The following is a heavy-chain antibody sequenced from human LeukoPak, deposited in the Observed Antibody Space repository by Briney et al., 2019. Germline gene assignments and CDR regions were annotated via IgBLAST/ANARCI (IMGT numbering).Heavy chain of an antibody. J-gene: IGHJ4*02. V-gene: IGHV4-59*01. Sequence: SETLSLTCSVSGGSISSYYWSWIRQPPGKGLEWIGYIYYSGSTNYNPSLKSRVTISVDTSKNQFSLKLSSVTAADTAVYYCALAAAGIFDYWGQGTLVTVSS. CDR1: GGSISSYY. D-gene: IGHD6-13*01. CDR3: ALAAAGIFDY. CDR2: IYYSGST.